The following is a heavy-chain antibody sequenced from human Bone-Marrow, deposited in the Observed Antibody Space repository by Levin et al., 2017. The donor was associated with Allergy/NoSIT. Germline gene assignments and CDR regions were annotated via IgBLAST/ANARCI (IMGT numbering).Heavy chain of an antibody. CDR3: ARDLAGNCFDF. D-gene: IGHD3-10*01. CDR2: INPNSGAT. V-gene: IGHV1-2*02. CDR1: GYTFTGHY. Sequence: ASVKVSCKTSGYTFTGHYIHWVRQAPGQGLEWIGWINPNSGATNYGYKFRGRVTVTSDTSARTVYMEVTGLTSDDTATYFCARDLAGNCFDFWGQGSLVAVSS. J-gene: IGHJ4*02.